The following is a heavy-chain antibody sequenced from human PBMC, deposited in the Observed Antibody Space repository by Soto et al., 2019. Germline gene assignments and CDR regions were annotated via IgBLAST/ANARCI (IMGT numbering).Heavy chain of an antibody. CDR1: GGSISSSNW. J-gene: IGHJ5*02. V-gene: IGHV4-39*01. Sequence: SETLSLTCAVSGGSISSSNWWSWIRQPPGKGLQWIGNVYYNGFTYYNPSLKSRVTISVDTSKNHFSLKLTSVTAADTAVYYCARQDDFWSGSNWFDPWGQGTLVTVSS. D-gene: IGHD3-3*01. CDR2: VYYNGFT. CDR3: ARQDDFWSGSNWFDP.